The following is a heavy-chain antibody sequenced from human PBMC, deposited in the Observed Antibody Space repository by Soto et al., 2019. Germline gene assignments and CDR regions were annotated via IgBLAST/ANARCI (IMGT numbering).Heavy chain of an antibody. D-gene: IGHD3-22*01. CDR2: FDPEDGET. CDR3: ATEKSYYYDSSGYSVSCYFDY. Sequence: ASVKVSCKASGYTLTELSMHWVRQAPGKGLEWMGGFDPEDGETIYAQKFQGRVTMTEDTSTDTAYMELSSLRSEDTAVCYCATEKSYYYDSSGYSVSCYFDYWGQGTLVTVSS. CDR1: GYTLTELS. V-gene: IGHV1-24*01. J-gene: IGHJ4*02.